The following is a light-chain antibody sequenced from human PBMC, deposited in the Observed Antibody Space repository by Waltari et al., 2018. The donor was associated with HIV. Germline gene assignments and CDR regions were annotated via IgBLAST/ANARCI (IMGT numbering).Light chain of an antibody. CDR3: QELDSYPLT. CDR1: QGISSS. CDR2: AAS. J-gene: IGKJ4*01. Sequence: DIQLTRSPSFLSASVGDRVTITCRASQGISSSLDWYQQKPGKAPKLLIYAASNLQSGVPSRFSASGSGTEFTLTITSLQPEDFATYFCQELDSYPLTFGGGTKVDIK. V-gene: IGKV1-9*01.